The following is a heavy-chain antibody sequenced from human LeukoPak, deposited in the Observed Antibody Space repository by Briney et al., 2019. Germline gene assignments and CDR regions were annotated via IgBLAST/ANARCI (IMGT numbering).Heavy chain of an antibody. D-gene: IGHD3-10*01. CDR3: ARERYIGELSLHFDY. J-gene: IGHJ4*02. Sequence: ETLSLTCAVYGGSFSGYYWSWIRQPPGKGLEWVSGINWNGGSTGYADSVKGRFTISRDNAKNSLYLQMNSLRAEDTALYYCARERYIGELSLHFDYWGQGTLVTVSS. V-gene: IGHV3-20*04. CDR2: INWNGGST. CDR1: GGSFSGYY.